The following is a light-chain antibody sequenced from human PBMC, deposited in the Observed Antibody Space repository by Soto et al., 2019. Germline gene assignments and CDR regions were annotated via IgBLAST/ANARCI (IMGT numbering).Light chain of an antibody. CDR1: QSISSNY. CDR2: GAS. Sequence: VLTQSPDNLSLSPGARATLSCRASQSISSNYLAWYQQKPGQAPRLLIYGASRRATGIPDRFSCSGSGTGFTLTISRLEPEDVAVYYCQQYGSSPLGTFGQGTKVEIK. J-gene: IGKJ1*01. V-gene: IGKV3-20*01. CDR3: QQYGSSPLGT.